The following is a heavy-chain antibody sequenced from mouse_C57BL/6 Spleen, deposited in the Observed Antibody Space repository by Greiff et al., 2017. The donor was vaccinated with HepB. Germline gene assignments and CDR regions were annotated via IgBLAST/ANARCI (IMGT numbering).Heavy chain of an antibody. D-gene: IGHD1-1*01. CDR2: IYPRSGNT. CDR1: GYTFTSYG. J-gene: IGHJ2*01. V-gene: IGHV1-81*01. Sequence: QVQLKESGAELARPGASVKLSCKASGYTFTSYGISWVKQRTGQGLEWIGEIYPRSGNTYYNEKFKGKATLTADKSSSTAYMELRSLTSEDSAVYFCARDGSSPLDYWGQGTTLTVSS. CDR3: ARDGSSPLDY.